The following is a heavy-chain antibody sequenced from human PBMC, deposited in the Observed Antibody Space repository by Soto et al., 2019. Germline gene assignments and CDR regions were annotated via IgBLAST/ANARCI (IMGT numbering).Heavy chain of an antibody. Sequence: PGGSLRLSCAASGFTVSSNYMSWVRHAPGKGLEWVSVIYSGGSTYYADSVKGRFTISRDNSKNTLYLQMNSLRAEDTAVYYCARVGTYYDFWNGQNPSYYGMDVWGQGTTVTVSS. J-gene: IGHJ6*02. CDR1: GFTVSSNY. V-gene: IGHV3-53*01. CDR2: IYSGGST. D-gene: IGHD3-3*01. CDR3: ARVGTYYDFWNGQNPSYYGMDV.